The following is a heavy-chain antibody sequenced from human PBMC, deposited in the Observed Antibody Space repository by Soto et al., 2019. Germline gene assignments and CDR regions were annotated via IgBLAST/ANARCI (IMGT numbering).Heavy chain of an antibody. D-gene: IGHD1-26*01. CDR1: GFTFSSYA. V-gene: IGHV3-23*01. Sequence: PWGSLRLSCAASGFTFSSYAMSWVRLAPGKGLEWVSGITGSGAITYYTDSVKGRFTISRDNSKNTLYLQMHSLRAEDTAVYYCARDVWETTSMYYGLDVWGLGTTVTVSS. J-gene: IGHJ6*02. CDR3: ARDVWETTSMYYGLDV. CDR2: ITGSGAIT.